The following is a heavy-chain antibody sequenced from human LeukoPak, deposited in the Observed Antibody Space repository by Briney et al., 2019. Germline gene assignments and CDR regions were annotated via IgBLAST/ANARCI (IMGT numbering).Heavy chain of an antibody. CDR3: ASAVTYGWYYYDY. Sequence: GGSLRLSCAASGFTVSSIYMTWVRQAPGKGLEWVSVTHAGGSTFHADSVKGRFTISRDNSKNTLHLQMNSLRAEDTAVYYCASAVTYGWYYYDYWGQGTLVTVSS. J-gene: IGHJ4*02. V-gene: IGHV3-53*01. CDR1: GFTVSSIY. CDR2: THAGGST. D-gene: IGHD6-19*01.